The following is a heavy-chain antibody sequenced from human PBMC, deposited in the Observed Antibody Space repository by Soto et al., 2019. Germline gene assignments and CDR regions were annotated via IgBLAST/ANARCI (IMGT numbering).Heavy chain of an antibody. CDR2: ISGSGGST. CDR1: GGSISSNY. J-gene: IGHJ6*02. Sequence: RTLSLTCTVSGGSISSNYWTWIRQPPGKGLEWVSAISGSGGSTYYADSVKGRFTISRDNSKNTLYLQMNSLRAEDTAVYYCATSGEYGMDVWGQGTTVTVSS. V-gene: IGHV3-23*01. CDR3: ATSGEYGMDV. D-gene: IGHD2-21*01.